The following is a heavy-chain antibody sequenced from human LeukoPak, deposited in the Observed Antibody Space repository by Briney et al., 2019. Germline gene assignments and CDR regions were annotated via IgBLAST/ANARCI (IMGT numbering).Heavy chain of an antibody. CDR1: GFTFSSYS. CDR3: ARSRAVVPAAYYYYYYYMDV. Sequence: GGSLRLSCAASGFTFSSYSMNWVRQAPGKGLEWVSSISSSSSYIYYADSVKGRFTISRDNSKNTLYLQMNSLRAEDTAVYYCARSRAVVPAAYYYYYYYMDVWGKGTTVTVSS. CDR2: ISSSSSYI. J-gene: IGHJ6*03. D-gene: IGHD2-2*01. V-gene: IGHV3-21*04.